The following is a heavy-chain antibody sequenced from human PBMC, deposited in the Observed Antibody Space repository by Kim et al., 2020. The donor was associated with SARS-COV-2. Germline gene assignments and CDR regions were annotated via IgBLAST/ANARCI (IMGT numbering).Heavy chain of an antibody. D-gene: IGHD2-8*01. Sequence: GGSLRLSCAGSGFTFNNFGMHWVRQTPGKGLEWLASISYEGSKKYYEDSLKGRFTISRDRSKNTLYLQMNSLRAEDTALYYCARSGGVCDCQSSYY. J-gene: IGHJ6*03. CDR1: GFTFNNFG. CDR3: ARSGGVCDCQSSYY. V-gene: IGHV3-30*03. CDR2: ISYEGSKK.